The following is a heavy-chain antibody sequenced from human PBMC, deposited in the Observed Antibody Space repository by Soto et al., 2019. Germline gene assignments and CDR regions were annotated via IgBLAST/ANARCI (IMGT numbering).Heavy chain of an antibody. CDR2: IYYSGST. CDR1: GGSISSGGYY. V-gene: IGHV4-31*03. Sequence: QVQLQESGPGLVKPSQTLSLTCTVSGGSISSGGYYWSWIRQHPGKGLEWIGYIYYSGSTYYNPSLKMRVTISVDTSKNQFSLKLSSVTAADTAVYYCARGRLWFGELLSPYFDYWGQGTLVTVSS. J-gene: IGHJ4*02. CDR3: ARGRLWFGELLSPYFDY. D-gene: IGHD3-10*01.